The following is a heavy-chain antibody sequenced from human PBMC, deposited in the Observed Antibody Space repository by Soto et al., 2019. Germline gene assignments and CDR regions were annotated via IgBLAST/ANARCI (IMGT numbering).Heavy chain of an antibody. Sequence: GESLKISCTGVGYSFTSYWIAWVRQMPGKGLEWMGIIYPGDSDTRYSPSSQGQVTISADKSITTVYPQWSSLKASDTAMYYCARGYCSTTICDPWFDPWGQGTLVTVSS. CDR1: GYSFTSYW. CDR2: IYPGDSDT. J-gene: IGHJ5*02. D-gene: IGHD2-15*01. CDR3: ARGYCSTTICDPWFDP. V-gene: IGHV5-51*01.